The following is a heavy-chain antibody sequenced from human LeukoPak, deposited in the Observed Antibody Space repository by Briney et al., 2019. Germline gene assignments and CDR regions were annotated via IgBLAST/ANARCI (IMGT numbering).Heavy chain of an antibody. Sequence: ASVKVSCKASGYTFSGYYMHWVRQAPGQGLEWMGWINPNSGGTNYAQKFQGRVTMTRDTSISTAYMELSRLRSDDTAVYYCARAVRGYSYAYLPYWGQGTLVTVSS. CDR1: GYTFSGYY. J-gene: IGHJ4*02. D-gene: IGHD5-18*01. V-gene: IGHV1-2*02. CDR2: INPNSGGT. CDR3: ARAVRGYSYAYLPY.